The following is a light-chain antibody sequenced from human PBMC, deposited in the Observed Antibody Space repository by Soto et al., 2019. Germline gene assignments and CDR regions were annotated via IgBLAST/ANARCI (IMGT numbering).Light chain of an antibody. J-gene: IGLJ3*02. Sequence: QSVLTQPPSVSAAPGQKVTISCSGSSSNIGNNYVSWYQQLPGTAPKLLIYDNNKRPSGIPDRFSGSKSGTSATLGITGLQTGDEGDYYCGTWDSSLSAWVFGGGTKVTVL. CDR2: DNN. CDR3: GTWDSSLSAWV. CDR1: SSNIGNNY. V-gene: IGLV1-51*01.